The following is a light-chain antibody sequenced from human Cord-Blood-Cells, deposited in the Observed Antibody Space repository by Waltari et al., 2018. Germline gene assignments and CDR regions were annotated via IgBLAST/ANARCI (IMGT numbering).Light chain of an antibody. CDR2: EGS. CDR1: SGDVGRYNL. Sequence: QPALNQPASVSGSPGQSITISCTGTSGDVGRYNLVSWYQQHTGKAPKLMIYEGSKRPSGVSNRFSGSKSGNTASLTISGLQAEDEADYYCCSYAGSSIYVFGTGTKVTVL. J-gene: IGLJ1*01. V-gene: IGLV2-23*01. CDR3: CSYAGSSIYV.